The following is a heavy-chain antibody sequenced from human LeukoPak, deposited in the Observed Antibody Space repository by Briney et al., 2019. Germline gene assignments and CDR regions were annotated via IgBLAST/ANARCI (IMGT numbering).Heavy chain of an antibody. J-gene: IGHJ4*02. D-gene: IGHD5-24*01. V-gene: IGHV1-69*05. CDR3: ARASVEENEYYFDY. CDR1: GGTFISYA. Sequence: SVKVSCKASGGTFISYAISWVRQAPGQGLEWMGGITPIFGTANYAQKFQGRVTITTDESTSKAYMELSSLRSEDTAVYYCARASVEENEYYFDYWGQGTLVTVSS. CDR2: ITPIFGTA.